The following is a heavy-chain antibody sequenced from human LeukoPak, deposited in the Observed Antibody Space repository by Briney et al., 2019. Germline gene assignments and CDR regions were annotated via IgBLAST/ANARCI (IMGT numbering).Heavy chain of an antibody. J-gene: IGHJ4*02. Sequence: ASVKVSCKASGYTFTSYDISWVRQATGQGLEWMGWMNPNSGNTGYAQKFQGRVTMTRNTSISTAYMELSSLRSEDTAVYYCAKSAHYGRIFDYWGQGTLVTVSS. CDR3: AKSAHYGRIFDY. D-gene: IGHD3-16*01. CDR2: MNPNSGNT. CDR1: GYTFTSYD. V-gene: IGHV1-8*01.